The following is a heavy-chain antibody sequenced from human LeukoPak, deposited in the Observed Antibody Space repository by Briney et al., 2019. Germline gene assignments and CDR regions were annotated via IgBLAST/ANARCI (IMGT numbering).Heavy chain of an antibody. CDR3: AKAGDYYGSGSYVAVSDY. V-gene: IGHV3-23*01. J-gene: IGHJ4*02. D-gene: IGHD3-10*01. CDR2: ISGSGGST. Sequence: PGGSLRLSCAVSGFTVSSNYMSWVRQAPGKGLEWVSAISGSGGSTYYADSVKGRFTISRDNSKNTLYLQMNSLRAEDTAVYYCAKAGDYYGSGSYVAVSDYWGQGTLVTVSS. CDR1: GFTVSSNY.